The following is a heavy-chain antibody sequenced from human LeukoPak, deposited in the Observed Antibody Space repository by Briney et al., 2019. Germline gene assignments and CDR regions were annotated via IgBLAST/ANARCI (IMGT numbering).Heavy chain of an antibody. Sequence: PGGSLRLSCAASGFTFSSYAMSWLRQAPGKGLEWVSAISGSGGSTYYADSVKGRFTISRDNSKNTLYLQMNSLRAEDTAVYYCASFTSPIGVVTFDYWGQGTLVTVSS. CDR3: ASFTSPIGVVTFDY. V-gene: IGHV3-23*01. J-gene: IGHJ4*02. CDR2: ISGSGGST. CDR1: GFTFSSYA. D-gene: IGHD3-22*01.